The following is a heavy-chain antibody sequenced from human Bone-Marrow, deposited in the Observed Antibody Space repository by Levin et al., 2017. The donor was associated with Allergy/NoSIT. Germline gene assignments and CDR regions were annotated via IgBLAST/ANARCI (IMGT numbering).Heavy chain of an antibody. J-gene: IGHJ5*02. CDR1: GGSITTSY. CDR2: FHYSGST. Sequence: SETLSLTCSVSGGSITTSYWSWIRQPPGKGLEWIGQFHYSGSTNYNPSLKSRVTISVDTPKNHFSLKLTSVSAADPAVYYWSRRTVGATPGSGRFDPWGQGILVTVSS. V-gene: IGHV4-59*08. D-gene: IGHD1-26*01. CDR3: SRRTVGATPGSGRFDP.